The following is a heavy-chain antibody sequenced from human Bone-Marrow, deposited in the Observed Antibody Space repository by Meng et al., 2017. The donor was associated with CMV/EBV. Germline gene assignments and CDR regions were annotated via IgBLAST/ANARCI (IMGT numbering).Heavy chain of an antibody. CDR1: GFTFSSYS. D-gene: IGHD3-22*01. V-gene: IGHV3-21*01. Sequence: GEYLKISCAASGFTFSSYSMNWVRQAPGKGLEWVSSISSSSSYIYYADSVKGRFTISRDNAKNSLYLQMNSLRAEDTAVYYCARAQLGRYYDSSGYWFDYWGQGTLVTVSS. CDR2: ISSSSSYI. J-gene: IGHJ4*02. CDR3: ARAQLGRYYDSSGYWFDY.